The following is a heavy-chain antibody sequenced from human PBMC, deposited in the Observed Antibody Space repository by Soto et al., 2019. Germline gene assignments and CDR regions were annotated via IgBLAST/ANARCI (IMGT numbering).Heavy chain of an antibody. J-gene: IGHJ4*02. CDR2: ISGSGGST. CDR3: ATMPAAIPFDY. D-gene: IGHD2-2*01. V-gene: IGHV3-23*01. CDR1: GFTFSSYA. Sequence: GGSLRLSCAASGFTFSSYAKSWVRQAPGKGLEWVSAISGSGGSTYYADSVKGRFTISRDNSKNTLYLQMNSLRAEDTAVYYCATMPAAIPFDYWGQGTLVTVSS.